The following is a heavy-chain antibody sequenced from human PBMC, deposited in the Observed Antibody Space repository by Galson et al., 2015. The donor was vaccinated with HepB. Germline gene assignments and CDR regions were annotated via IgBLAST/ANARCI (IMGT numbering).Heavy chain of an antibody. CDR3: AREGVLWFGELLGAFDI. Sequence: LRLSCAASGFTFRTHGMNWVRQAPGKGLEWVAGIWSGGSNKYYADSVKGRFTISRDNSKNALYLQMNSLRAEDTAVYYCAREGVLWFGELLGAFDIWGQGTMVTVSS. D-gene: IGHD3-10*01. V-gene: IGHV3-33*01. CDR2: IWSGGSNK. CDR1: GFTFRTHG. J-gene: IGHJ3*02.